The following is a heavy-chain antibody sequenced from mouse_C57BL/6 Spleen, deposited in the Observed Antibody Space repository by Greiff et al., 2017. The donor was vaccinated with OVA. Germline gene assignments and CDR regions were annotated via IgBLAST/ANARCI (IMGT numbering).Heavy chain of an antibody. V-gene: IGHV1-42*01. CDR3: ARGAHGFDY. CDR2: INPSTGGT. Sequence: EVQLQQSGPELVKPGASVKISCKASGYSFTGYYMNWVKQSPEKSLEWIGEINPSTGGTTYNQKFKAKATLTVDKSSSTAYMQLKSLTSEDSAVYYCARGAHGFDYWGQGTTLTVSS. D-gene: IGHD1-3*01. J-gene: IGHJ2*01. CDR1: GYSFTGYY.